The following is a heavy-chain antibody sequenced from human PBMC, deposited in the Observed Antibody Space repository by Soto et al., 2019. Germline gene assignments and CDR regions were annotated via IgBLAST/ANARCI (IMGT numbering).Heavy chain of an antibody. D-gene: IGHD2-21*02. CDR2: IYHSGST. CDR1: GGSISSSNW. J-gene: IGHJ4*02. CDR3: ASGLYYGGNSGVNYFDY. Sequence: PSETLSLTCAVSGGSISSSNWWSWVRQPPGKGLEWIGEIYHSGSTNYNPSLKSRVTISVDKSKNQFSLKLSSVTAADTAVYYCASGLYYGGNSGVNYFDYWGQGTLVTVSS. V-gene: IGHV4-4*02.